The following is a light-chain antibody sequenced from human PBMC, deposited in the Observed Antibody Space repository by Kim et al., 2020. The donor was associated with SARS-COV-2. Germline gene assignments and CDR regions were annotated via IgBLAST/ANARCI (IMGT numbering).Light chain of an antibody. J-gene: IGKJ1*01. CDR3: QPSNNWPRT. V-gene: IGKV3-15*01. CDR1: QTINNN. Sequence: EIVMTQSPATLSVSPGDRATLSCRASQTINNNLVWYQHRPGQAPSLLIYRASTRDTGIQDRYSGSGSGREFTLTINSRQSEDSAVYYFQPSNNWPRTFGQGNKVDIK. CDR2: RAS.